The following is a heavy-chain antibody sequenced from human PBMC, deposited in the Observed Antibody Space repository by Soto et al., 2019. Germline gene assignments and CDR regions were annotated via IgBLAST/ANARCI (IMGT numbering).Heavy chain of an antibody. CDR1: VGPLSVINW. J-gene: IGHJ6*02. CDR3: AGGVGSYGYDYYYGMDV. Sequence: QVQLQESGPGLVKPSGTLSLTSPVSVGPLSVINWWGWVRQPPGKGRGWIGEIYHSGSTNYNPSLKSRVTISVDKSKNQFSLKLSSVTAADTAVYYCAGGVGSYGYDYYYGMDVWGQGTTVTVSS. D-gene: IGHD5-18*01. CDR2: IYHSGST. V-gene: IGHV4-4*02.